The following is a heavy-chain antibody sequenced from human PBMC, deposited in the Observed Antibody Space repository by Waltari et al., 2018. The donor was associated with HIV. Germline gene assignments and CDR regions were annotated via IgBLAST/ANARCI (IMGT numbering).Heavy chain of an antibody. CDR2: ISAYNGHT. CDR1: GYTFTTYA. CDR3: ARALWSGYYTPYYFDY. D-gene: IGHD3-3*01. J-gene: IGHJ4*02. Sequence: QVQLVQSGAEVKEPGAPVQAPCQASGYTFTTYAISWVRQAPGQGLEWMGWISAYNGHTNYAQKLQGRVTMTTDTSTSTAYMDLRSLRSDDTAFYYCARALWSGYYTPYYFDYWGQGTLVTVSS. V-gene: IGHV1-18*01.